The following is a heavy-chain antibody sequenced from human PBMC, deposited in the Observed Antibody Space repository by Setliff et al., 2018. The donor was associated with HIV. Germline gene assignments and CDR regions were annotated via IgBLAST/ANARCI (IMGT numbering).Heavy chain of an antibody. D-gene: IGHD1-1*01. CDR3: ARDDRTWNPFDVFDI. Sequence: ASVKVSCKASGYSFSNYGISWVRQAPGQGLEWMGWISGYNRNTEYAQNLRGRVTVTKDTSTNTAYMELRNLRSDDTAVYYCARDDRTWNPFDVFDIWGQGTIVTVSS. CDR2: ISGYNRNT. CDR1: GYSFSNYG. J-gene: IGHJ3*02. V-gene: IGHV1-18*01.